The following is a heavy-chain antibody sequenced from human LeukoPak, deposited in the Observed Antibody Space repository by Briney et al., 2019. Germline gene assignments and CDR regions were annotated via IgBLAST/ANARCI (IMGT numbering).Heavy chain of an antibody. V-gene: IGHV3-7*01. CDR1: GFTFSSYW. J-gene: IGHJ5*02. CDR3: AREYSSSWENWFAP. CDR2: IKQDGSEK. Sequence: GGSLRLSCAASGFTFSSYWMSWVRQAPGKGLEWVANIKQDGSEKYYVDSVKGRFTISRDNAKNSLYLQMNSLRAEDTAVYYCAREYSSSWENWFAPWGQGTLVTVSS. D-gene: IGHD6-13*01.